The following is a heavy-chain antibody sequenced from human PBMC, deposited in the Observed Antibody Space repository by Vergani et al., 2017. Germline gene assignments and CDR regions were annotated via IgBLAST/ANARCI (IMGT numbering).Heavy chain of an antibody. CDR1: GYSISSGHY. J-gene: IGHJ4*02. V-gene: IGHV4-38-2*02. CDR3: ATSIVGFCVSPNCLGAFES. CDR2: ISQSGRT. Sequence: QVQLQESGPGLVKPSETLSLTCTVSGYSISSGHYWGWIRHSPGTGLEWIGSISQSGRTYYSPSLKCRLTISRDTSKNQFSLNLNSVIAADTAVYFCATSIVGFCVSPNCLGAFESWGQGTLVTVSS. D-gene: IGHD1-1*01.